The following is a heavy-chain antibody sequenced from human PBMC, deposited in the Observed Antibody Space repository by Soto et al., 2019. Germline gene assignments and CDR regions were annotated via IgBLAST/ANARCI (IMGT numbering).Heavy chain of an antibody. V-gene: IGHV4-4*02. CDR1: GGSIGSSNW. CDR3: ARVSGSYYYGMDV. Sequence: QVQLQESGPGLVKPSGTLSLTCAVSGGSIGSSNWWSWVRQPPGKGLEWIGEIYHSGSTNYNPSLKSRVTXSXDXXKNQFSLKLSSVTAADTAVYYCARVSGSYYYGMDVWGQGTTVTVSS. D-gene: IGHD1-26*01. CDR2: IYHSGST. J-gene: IGHJ6*02.